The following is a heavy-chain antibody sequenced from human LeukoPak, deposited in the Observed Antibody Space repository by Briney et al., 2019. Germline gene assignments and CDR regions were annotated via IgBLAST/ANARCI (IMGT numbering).Heavy chain of an antibody. J-gene: IGHJ6*03. CDR2: IIPIFGTA. D-gene: IGHD3-22*01. CDR3: ARGNIRKKEYYYDSSGLLYYYYYYMDV. Sequence: ASVKVSCKASGGTFSIYAISWVRQAPGQGLEWMGGIIPIFGTANYAQKFQGRVTITADESTSTAYMELSSLRSEDTAVYYCARGNIRKKEYYYDSSGLLYYYYYYMDVWGKGTTVTVSS. CDR1: GGTFSIYA. V-gene: IGHV1-69*01.